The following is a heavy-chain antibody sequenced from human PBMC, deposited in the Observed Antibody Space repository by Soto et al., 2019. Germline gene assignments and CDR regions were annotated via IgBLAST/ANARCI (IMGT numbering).Heavy chain of an antibody. J-gene: IGHJ6*03. D-gene: IGHD3-10*01. CDR2: IDKVGTDS. CDR1: EFTFSGRS. Sequence: EVQLVESGGGLVQPGGSLRLSCAASEFTFSGRSVHWVRQAPGTGLVWVSGIDKVGTDSTYADSVKGRFTSSRANAKNTVYLQMNGLRVEDTAVYYCARGWFGPDVWGKGTTVTVSS. CDR3: ARGWFGPDV. V-gene: IGHV3-74*01.